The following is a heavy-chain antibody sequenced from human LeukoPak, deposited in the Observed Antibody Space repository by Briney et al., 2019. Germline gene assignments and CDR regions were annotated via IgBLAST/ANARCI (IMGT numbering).Heavy chain of an antibody. D-gene: IGHD4-11*01. CDR1: GFTFSDYY. J-gene: IGHJ6*03. CDR2: ISSSGSTI. CDR3: ARTRTTLYYYYYMDV. Sequence: PGGSLRLSCAASGFTFSDYYMSWIRQAPGKGLEWVSYISSSGSTIYYADSVKGRFTISRDNAKNSLYLQMNSLRAEDTAVYYCARTRTTLYYYYYMDVWGKGTTVTVSS. V-gene: IGHV3-11*01.